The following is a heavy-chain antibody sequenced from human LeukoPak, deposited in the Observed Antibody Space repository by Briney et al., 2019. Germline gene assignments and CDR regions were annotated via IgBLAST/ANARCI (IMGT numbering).Heavy chain of an antibody. Sequence: KTSETLSLTCTVSGGSISSYYWSWIRQPPRKGLEWIGYIYYSGSTNYNPSLKSRVTISVDTSKNQFSLKLSSVTAADTAVYYCARSHSVWTSFDYWGQGTLVTVSS. V-gene: IGHV4-59*01. J-gene: IGHJ4*02. D-gene: IGHD3/OR15-3a*01. CDR2: IYYSGST. CDR3: ARSHSVWTSFDY. CDR1: GGSISSYY.